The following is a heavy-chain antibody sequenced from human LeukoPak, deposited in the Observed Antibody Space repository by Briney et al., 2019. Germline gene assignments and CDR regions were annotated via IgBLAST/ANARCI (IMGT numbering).Heavy chain of an antibody. V-gene: IGHV4-4*07. Sequence: SETLSLTCTVSGGSMSRYYWSWIRQPAGKGLEWIGRIYTSGSTNYNPSLKSRVTMSGDTSKSQFSLNLSSVTAADTAVYYCARGFWRIDYWGQGALVTVSP. CDR2: IYTSGST. J-gene: IGHJ4*02. CDR3: ARGFWRIDY. CDR1: GGSMSRYY.